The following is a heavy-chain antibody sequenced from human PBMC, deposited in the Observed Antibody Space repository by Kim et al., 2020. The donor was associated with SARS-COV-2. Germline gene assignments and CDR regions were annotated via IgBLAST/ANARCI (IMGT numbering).Heavy chain of an antibody. CDR3: TRGISSTDYYFDY. Sequence: GGSLRLFCATSGFTFRNYWMSWVRQAPGTGLEWVATVGEDGSERYYVDSVRGRFTISRDNAKNSLYLQMITLRAEDTAVYYFTRGISSTDYYFDYWGQGT. V-gene: IGHV3-7*01. J-gene: IGHJ4*02. D-gene: IGHD3-10*01. CDR2: VGEDGSER. CDR1: GFTFRNYW.